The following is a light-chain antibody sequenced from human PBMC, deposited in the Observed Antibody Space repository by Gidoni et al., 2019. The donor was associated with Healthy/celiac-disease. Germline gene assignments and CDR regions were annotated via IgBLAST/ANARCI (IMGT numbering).Light chain of an antibody. Sequence: AHRMTQPPSSFSASTGDRVTITCRASQGISSYLAWYQQKPGKAPKLLIYAASTLQSGVPSRFSGSGSGTDFTLTISCLQSEDFATYYCQQYYSYPPTFGQGTKVEIK. CDR1: QGISSY. J-gene: IGKJ1*01. CDR3: QQYYSYPPT. V-gene: IGKV1-8*01. CDR2: AAS.